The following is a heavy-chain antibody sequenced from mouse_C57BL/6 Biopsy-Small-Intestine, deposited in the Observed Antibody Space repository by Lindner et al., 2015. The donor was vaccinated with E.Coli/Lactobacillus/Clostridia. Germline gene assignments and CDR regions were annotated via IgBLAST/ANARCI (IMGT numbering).Heavy chain of an antibody. CDR1: LHLHKPR. V-gene: IGHV1-85*01. CDR2: IYPREGST. Sequence: VQLQESGPDLVKPGAFSEVVLQGFWLHLHKPRYNWVKQRPGQGLEWIGWIYPREGSTKYNEKFKGKATLTVDTSSSTANMELHSLTSEDSAVYFCARWTYDYDEGWYFDVWGTGTTVTVSS. J-gene: IGHJ1*03. CDR3: ARWTYDYDEGWYFDV. D-gene: IGHD2-4*01.